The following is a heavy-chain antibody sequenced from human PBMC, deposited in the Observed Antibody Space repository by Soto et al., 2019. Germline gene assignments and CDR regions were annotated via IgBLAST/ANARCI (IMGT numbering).Heavy chain of an antibody. Sequence: QVQLVQSGAEVKKPGSSVKVSCKASGSTFSSYAISWVRQAPGQGLEWMGGIIPISGTANYAQKFQGRVTITADESTSTVYMELSSLRSEDMAVYFCARSQGSRTSLEIYYYYYYGMDVWGQGTTVTVSS. CDR1: GSTFSSYA. J-gene: IGHJ6*02. V-gene: IGHV1-69*01. D-gene: IGHD2-2*01. CDR3: ARSQGSRTSLEIYYYYYYGMDV. CDR2: IIPISGTA.